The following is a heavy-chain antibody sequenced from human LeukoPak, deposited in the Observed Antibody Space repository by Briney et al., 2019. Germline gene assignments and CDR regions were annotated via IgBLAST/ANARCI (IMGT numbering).Heavy chain of an antibody. CDR3: VRDLVYGTGDQRFDY. V-gene: IGHV3-74*01. Sequence: GGALRLPCTASGFIFSSYCVHCVRRPPGKGLEWVSRMNSDGSSTTYADSVKGRLNISRDKTKNTLYLQMNGLRVEDTAVYYCVRDLVYGTGDQRFDYWGQGTLVTVSS. CDR1: GFIFSSYC. J-gene: IGHJ4*02. CDR2: MNSDGSST. D-gene: IGHD7-27*01.